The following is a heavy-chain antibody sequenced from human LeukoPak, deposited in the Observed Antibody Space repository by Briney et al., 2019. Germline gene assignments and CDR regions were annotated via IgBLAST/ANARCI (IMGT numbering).Heavy chain of an antibody. Sequence: PSETLSLTCSVSGGSISSYYWSWIRQPPGKGLEWIGNIFYTGSTKYNPSLKSRVTISVDTSKNQFSLKLSSVTAADTAVYYCARGRITMVRGVIIQYNWFDPWGQGTLVTVSS. J-gene: IGHJ5*02. D-gene: IGHD3-10*01. V-gene: IGHV4-59*01. CDR1: GGSISSYY. CDR2: IFYTGST. CDR3: ARGRITMVRGVIIQYNWFDP.